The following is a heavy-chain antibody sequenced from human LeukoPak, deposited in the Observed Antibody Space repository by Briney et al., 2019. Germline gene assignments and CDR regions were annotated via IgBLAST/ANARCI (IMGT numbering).Heavy chain of an antibody. J-gene: IGHJ3*02. CDR2: ISGSGGST. CDR3: AKDPEVLRYCRDAFDI. D-gene: IGHD3-9*01. Sequence: AGGSLRLSCAASGFTFSSYAMSWVRQAPGKGLEWVSAISGSGGSTYYADSVKGRFTISRDNSKNTLYLQMNSLRAEDTAVYYCAKDPEVLRYCRDAFDIWGQGTMVTVSS. CDR1: GFTFSSYA. V-gene: IGHV3-23*01.